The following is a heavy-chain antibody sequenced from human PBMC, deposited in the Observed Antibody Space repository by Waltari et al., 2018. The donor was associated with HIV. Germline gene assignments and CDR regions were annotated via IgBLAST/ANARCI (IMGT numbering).Heavy chain of an antibody. J-gene: IGHJ4*02. CDR1: GGSISSGSYY. Sequence: QVQLQESGPGLVEPSQTLPPTCTVSGGSISSGSYYWSWIRQPAGKGLEWIGRIYTSGGTNYNPSLKSRVTISVDTSKSQFSLKLSSVTAADTAVYYCARGDTAMSVDYWGQGTLVTVSS. CDR2: IYTSGGT. V-gene: IGHV4-61*02. CDR3: ARGDTAMSVDY. D-gene: IGHD5-18*01.